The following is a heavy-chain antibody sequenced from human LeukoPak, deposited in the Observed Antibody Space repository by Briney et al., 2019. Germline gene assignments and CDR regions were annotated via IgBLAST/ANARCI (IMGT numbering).Heavy chain of an antibody. Sequence: PSETLSLTCPVSGDSMSNYQCTWIRQSPGKGLEYIGYIYNSGTTNYNPSLKSRVTISVDMSKKQFSLKLNSVTAADTAVYYCARGSHGYRIDPWSQGTLVTVSS. V-gene: IGHV4-59*01. D-gene: IGHD5-18*01. J-gene: IGHJ5*02. CDR3: ARGSHGYRIDP. CDR2: IYNSGTT. CDR1: GDSMSNYQ.